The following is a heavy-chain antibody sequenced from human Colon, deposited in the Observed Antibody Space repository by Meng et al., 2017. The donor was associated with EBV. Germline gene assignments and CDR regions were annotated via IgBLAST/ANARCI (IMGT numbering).Heavy chain of an antibody. CDR2: INHSGTI. Sequence: VQLQQGGAGLGKPSETLSLTCGVQGGSLSGYYWSWIRQTPGKGLEWIGEINHSGTINYNPSLRSRVTISVDRSNNQFSLRLSSVTAADTAVYYCARGGGVIKGLVTWFDPWGQGTLVTVSS. CDR3: ARGGGVIKGLVTWFDP. V-gene: IGHV4-34*01. J-gene: IGHJ5*02. D-gene: IGHD2-8*01. CDR1: GGSLSGYY.